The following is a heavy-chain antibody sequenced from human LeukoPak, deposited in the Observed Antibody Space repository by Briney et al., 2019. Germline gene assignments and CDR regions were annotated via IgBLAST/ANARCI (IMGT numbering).Heavy chain of an antibody. CDR2: ISGSGGST. D-gene: IGHD3-22*01. CDR3: AKDTYYDSSGYSFDY. CDR1: GFTFSTYG. J-gene: IGHJ4*02. V-gene: IGHV3-NL1*01. Sequence: GGSLRLSCEASGFTFSTYGIHWVRQAPGKGLEWVSAISGSGGSTYYADSVKGRFTISRDNSKNTLYLQMNSLRAEDTAVYYCAKDTYYDSSGYSFDYWGQGTLVTVSS.